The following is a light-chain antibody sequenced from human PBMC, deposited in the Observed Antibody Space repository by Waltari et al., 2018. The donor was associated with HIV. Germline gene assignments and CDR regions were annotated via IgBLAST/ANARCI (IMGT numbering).Light chain of an antibody. CDR3: SSYGGRDNLI. J-gene: IGLJ2*01. Sequence: QSALTQPPSASGSPGQSVTIPCTGTRSDIGNYNFFSWFQQHPGKAPKLIIYEVFRRPSGVPDRFSGSKSGNTASLTVSGLQAEDEADYYCSSYGGRDNLIFGGGTKVTVL. V-gene: IGLV2-8*01. CDR1: RSDIGNYNF. CDR2: EVF.